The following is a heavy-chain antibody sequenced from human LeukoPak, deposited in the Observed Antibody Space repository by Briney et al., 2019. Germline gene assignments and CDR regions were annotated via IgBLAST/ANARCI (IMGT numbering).Heavy chain of an antibody. Sequence: GGSLRLSCAASGFTFSDYHMNWVRQAPGKGLEWVAYISSASNYIYYADSVKGRLTVSRDNAKNSLYLQMNSPRAEDTALYYCAAKYYYDSSGYYSDYWGQGTLVTVSS. J-gene: IGHJ4*02. CDR2: ISSASNYI. V-gene: IGHV3-21*04. D-gene: IGHD3-22*01. CDR1: GFTFSDYH. CDR3: AAKYYYDSSGYYSDY.